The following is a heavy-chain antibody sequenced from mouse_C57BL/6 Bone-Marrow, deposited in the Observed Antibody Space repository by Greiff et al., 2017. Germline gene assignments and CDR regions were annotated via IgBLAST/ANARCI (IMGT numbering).Heavy chain of an antibody. CDR3: AILLWYLQGY. CDR1: GFTFSSYA. J-gene: IGHJ2*01. CDR2: ISDGGSYT. V-gene: IGHV5-4*01. Sequence: EVHLVESGGGLVKPGGSLKLSCAASGFTFSSYAMSWVRQTPEKRLEWVATISDGGSYTYYPDNVKGRFTISRDNAKNNLYLQMSHLKSEDTAMYYCAILLWYLQGYWGQGTTLTVSS. D-gene: IGHD2-1*01.